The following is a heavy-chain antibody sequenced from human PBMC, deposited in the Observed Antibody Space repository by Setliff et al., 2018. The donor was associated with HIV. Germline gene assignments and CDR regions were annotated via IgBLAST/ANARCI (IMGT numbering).Heavy chain of an antibody. Sequence: LSLTCAVYGGSLSGYYWSWIRQSPGRGLEWIGEINQSGNTNFNPSLKSRLIISVDTSKSQFSLKLTSVTAADTALYYCAREGGQGYSGSGSFYHRNFDLWGRGTLVTVS. D-gene: IGHD3-10*01. CDR1: GGSLSGYY. CDR2: INQSGNT. J-gene: IGHJ2*01. CDR3: AREGGQGYSGSGSFYHRNFDL. V-gene: IGHV4-34*01.